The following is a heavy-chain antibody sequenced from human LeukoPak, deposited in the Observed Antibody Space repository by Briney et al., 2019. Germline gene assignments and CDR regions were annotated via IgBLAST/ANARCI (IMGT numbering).Heavy chain of an antibody. CDR1: GFTFSNYG. CDR3: ARGAYNAEYFQH. Sequence: GGSLRLSCAVSGFTFSNYGMHWVRQAPGKGLEWVAVISFDGGKQFYADSVKGRFTISRDNSKNTLHLQMNSLRTDDTAVYYCARGAYNAEYFQHWGQGTLVTVSS. CDR2: ISFDGGKQ. J-gene: IGHJ1*01. V-gene: IGHV3-30*19. D-gene: IGHD1-1*01.